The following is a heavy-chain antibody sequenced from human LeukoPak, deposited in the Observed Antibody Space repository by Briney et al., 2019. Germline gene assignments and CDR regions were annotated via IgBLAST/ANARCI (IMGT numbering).Heavy chain of an antibody. Sequence: NPSGTLSLTCAVSGGSISSSNWWSWVRQPPGKGLEWIGEIYHSGSTNYNSSLKSRVTISVDKSKNQFSLKLSSVTAADTAVYYCARAAMVRGVIPDYYFYMDVWGKGTTVTVSS. CDR1: GGSISSSNW. D-gene: IGHD3-10*01. V-gene: IGHV4-4*02. CDR3: ARAAMVRGVIPDYYFYMDV. J-gene: IGHJ6*03. CDR2: IYHSGST.